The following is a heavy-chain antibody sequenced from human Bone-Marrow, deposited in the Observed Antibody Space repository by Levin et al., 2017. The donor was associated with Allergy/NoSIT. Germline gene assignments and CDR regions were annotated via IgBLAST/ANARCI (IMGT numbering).Heavy chain of an antibody. J-gene: IGHJ4*02. V-gene: IGHV4-39*01. CDR2: IYYSGST. Sequence: SETLSLTCTVSGGSISSSSYYWGWIRQPPGKGLEWIGSIYYSGSTYYNPSLKSRATISVDTSKNQFSLKLSSVTAADTAVYYCASRRRDCSSTSGYWNFDYWGQGTLVTVSS. CDR3: ASRRRDCSSTSGYWNFDY. CDR1: GGSISSSSYY. D-gene: IGHD2-2*01.